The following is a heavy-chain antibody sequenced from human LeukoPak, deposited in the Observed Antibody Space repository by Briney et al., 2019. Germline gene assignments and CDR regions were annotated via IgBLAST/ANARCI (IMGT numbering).Heavy chain of an antibody. Sequence: GGSLRLSCAASGFTFSSYWIHWVRQAPGKGLVWVSRINSDGSSTSYADSVKGRFTISRDNAKNTLYLQMNSLRAEDTAVYYCARKKVNSYGTALDYWGQGTLVTVSS. V-gene: IGHV3-74*01. CDR1: GFTFSSYW. J-gene: IGHJ4*02. CDR3: ARKKVNSYGTALDY. D-gene: IGHD5-18*01. CDR2: INSDGSST.